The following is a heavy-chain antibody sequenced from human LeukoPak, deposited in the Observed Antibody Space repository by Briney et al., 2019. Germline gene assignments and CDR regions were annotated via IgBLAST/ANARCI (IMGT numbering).Heavy chain of an antibody. V-gene: IGHV4-39*07. CDR1: GGSISSSSYY. D-gene: IGHD2-21*02. Sequence: SETLSLTCTVSGGSISSSSYYWGWLRQPPGKGLEWIGSIYYSGSTYYNPSLKSRVTISVDTSKNQFSLKLSSVTAADTAVYYCARDQTVYYYMDVWGKGTTVTVSS. CDR2: IYYSGST. J-gene: IGHJ6*03. CDR3: ARDQTVYYYMDV.